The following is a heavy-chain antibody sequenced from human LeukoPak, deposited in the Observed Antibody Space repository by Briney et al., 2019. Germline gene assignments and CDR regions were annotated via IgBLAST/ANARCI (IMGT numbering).Heavy chain of an antibody. CDR3: ARRPLHDYGEYGGGFDY. D-gene: IGHD4-17*01. V-gene: IGHV4-4*02. CDR2: IYHSGST. CDR1: GGSISSSNW. Sequence: SETLSLTCAVSGGSISSSNWWSWVRQPPGKGLEWIGEIYHSGSTNYNPSLKSRVTISVDKSKNQFSLKLSSVTAADTAVYYCARRPLHDYGEYGGGFDYWGQGTLVTVSS. J-gene: IGHJ4*02.